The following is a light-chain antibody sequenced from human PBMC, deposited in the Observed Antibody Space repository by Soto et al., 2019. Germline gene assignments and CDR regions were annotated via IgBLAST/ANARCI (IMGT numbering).Light chain of an antibody. CDR2: DVS. CDR1: SSDVGGYNY. J-gene: IGLJ2*01. CDR3: SSFASSNTVI. V-gene: IGLV2-14*01. Sequence: QSALTQPASVSGSPGQSITISCTGTSSDVGGYNYVSWYQQYPGKAPKLVIYDVSNRPSGVSNRFSGSKSGNTASLTISGLRAEDDADYYCSSFASSNTVIFGGGTKVTVL.